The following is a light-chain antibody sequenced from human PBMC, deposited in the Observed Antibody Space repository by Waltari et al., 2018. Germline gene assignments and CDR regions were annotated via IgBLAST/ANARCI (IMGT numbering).Light chain of an antibody. CDR1: QDVNEY. V-gene: IGKV3-11*01. J-gene: IGKJ4*01. Sequence: EIVLTQSPATLSLSPGQRAALSCRASQDVNEYIAWYQQKPGQPPRLLIYDASKRATGIPDRFSGSGSETDFTLTISTLEPEDFGVYYCQQRYAFGGGTKVEI. CDR2: DAS. CDR3: QQRYA.